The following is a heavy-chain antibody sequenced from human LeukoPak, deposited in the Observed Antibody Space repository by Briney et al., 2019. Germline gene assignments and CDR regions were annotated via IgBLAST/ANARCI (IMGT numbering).Heavy chain of an antibody. J-gene: IGHJ4*02. CDR3: ARVITGFPDY. D-gene: IGHD3-16*01. CDR1: GYTFTGYY. Sequence: GASVKVSCKASGYTFTGYYMHWVRQAPGQGLEWMGWISAYNGNTNYAQKLQGRVTMTTDTSTSTAYMELRSLRSDDTAVYYCARVITGFPDYWGQGTLVTVSS. CDR2: ISAYNGNT. V-gene: IGHV1-18*04.